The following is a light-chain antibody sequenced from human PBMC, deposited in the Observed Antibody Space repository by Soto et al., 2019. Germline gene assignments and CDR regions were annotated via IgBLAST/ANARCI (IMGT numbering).Light chain of an antibody. CDR1: QSVRSN. V-gene: IGKV3-15*01. Sequence: EIVMTQSPATLYVSPGERATLSCRASQSVRSNLAWYQPKPGQPPRLLIYGASNRANGIPDRFSGGGSGTKYTLTISSLQSADFAVYDCQQYNSWPTITFGQGTGLEIK. CDR3: QQYNSWPTIT. J-gene: IGKJ5*01. CDR2: GAS.